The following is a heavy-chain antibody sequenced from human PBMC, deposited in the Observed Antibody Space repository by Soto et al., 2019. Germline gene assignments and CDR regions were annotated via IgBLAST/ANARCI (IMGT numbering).Heavy chain of an antibody. D-gene: IGHD6-25*01. CDR2: INPILDST. CDR3: ATMKRARLDS. J-gene: IGHJ4*02. CDR1: GIMSSGYG. V-gene: IGHV1-69*09. Sequence: QEQVVQSGPAMKEPGSSVKVSCRASGIMSSGYGFSWVRQAPGQGLEWVGMINPILDSTHFAQNLQGRVSLSVNKSTDTAYLEVTSLRLEDTTIYFCATMKRARLDSWGRGTVVTVSS.